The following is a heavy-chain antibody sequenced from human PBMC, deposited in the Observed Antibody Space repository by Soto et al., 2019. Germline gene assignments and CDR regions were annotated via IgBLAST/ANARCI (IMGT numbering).Heavy chain of an antibody. V-gene: IGHV1-18*01. CDR2: ISAYNGNT. CDR3: ARDLLTDYYDSSGPQTSAFDI. J-gene: IGHJ3*02. Sequence: GASVKVSCKASGYTFTSYGISWVRQAPGQGLEWMGWISAYNGNTNYAQKLQGRVTMTTDTSTSTAYMELRSLRSDDTAVYYCARDLLTDYYDSSGPQTSAFDIWGQGTMVTVSS. CDR1: GYTFTSYG. D-gene: IGHD3-22*01.